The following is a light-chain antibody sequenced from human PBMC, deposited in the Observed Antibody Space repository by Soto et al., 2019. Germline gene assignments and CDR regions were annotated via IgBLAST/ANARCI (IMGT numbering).Light chain of an antibody. CDR1: QRISTY. CDR3: QQSYSTPRT. V-gene: IGKV1-39*01. CDR2: AAS. J-gene: IGKJ4*01. Sequence: DIQMTQSPSSLSASIGDRVTITCRASQRISTYLNWYQQKPGKAPKLLIYAASSLQSGVPSTFSGSGSGTDFSLTISSLQPEDFATHFCQQSYSTPRTFGGGTKVDIK.